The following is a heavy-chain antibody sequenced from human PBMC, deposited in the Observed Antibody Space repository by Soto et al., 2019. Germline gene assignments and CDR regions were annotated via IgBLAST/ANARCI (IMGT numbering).Heavy chain of an antibody. D-gene: IGHD3-10*01. V-gene: IGHV3-23*01. J-gene: IGHJ6*02. CDR3: AKDWAVLLWFGGLHDYGMDV. CDR2: ISGSGGST. CDR1: GFTFSSYA. Sequence: HPGGSLRLSCAASGFTFSSYAMSWVRQAPGKGLEWVSAISGSGGSTYYADSVKGRFTISRDNSKNTLYLQMNSLRAEDTAVYYCAKDWAVLLWFGGLHDYGMDVWGQGTTVTVSS.